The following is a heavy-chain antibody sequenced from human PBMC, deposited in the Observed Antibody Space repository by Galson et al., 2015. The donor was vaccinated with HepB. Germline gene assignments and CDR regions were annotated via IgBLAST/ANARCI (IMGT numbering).Heavy chain of an antibody. D-gene: IGHD1-1*01. Sequence: ETLSLTCVVSGGSISSANWWSWVRQPPGKGLEWIGEIYLGGRTHYNPSLNSRVTMSIDTSNNQFSLMLISVTAADTAMYYCARHMSMPGTRGFDSWGQGTLVTVSS. CDR3: ARHMSMPGTRGFDS. CDR1: GGSISSANW. J-gene: IGHJ4*02. CDR2: IYLGGRT. V-gene: IGHV4/OR15-8*02.